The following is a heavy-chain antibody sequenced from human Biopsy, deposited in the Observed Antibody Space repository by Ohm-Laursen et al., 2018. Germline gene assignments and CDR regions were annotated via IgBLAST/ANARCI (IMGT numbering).Heavy chain of an antibody. Sequence: SLRLSCAASGFSFSDNHMRWIRQAPGRGLEWVSNISGGGTIYYGDSMKGRVTISRDNAKNSLYLQMHSLRAEDTAVYYCARDTRWSPYSMDVWGQGTTVTVSS. V-gene: IGHV3-11*01. CDR3: ARDTRWSPYSMDV. CDR1: GFSFSDNH. CDR2: ISGGGTI. D-gene: IGHD4-23*01. J-gene: IGHJ6*02.